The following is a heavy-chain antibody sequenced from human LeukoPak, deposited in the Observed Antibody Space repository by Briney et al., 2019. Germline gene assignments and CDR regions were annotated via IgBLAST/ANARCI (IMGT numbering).Heavy chain of an antibody. D-gene: IGHD6-13*01. J-gene: IGHJ3*02. CDR1: RFTLSSYW. CDR3: AKDRGRADYTSDWYIFDAFDI. CDR2: TNSDGSYT. Sequence: PGGSQRLSCVASRFTLSSYWMNWVRQAPGKGLVWVARTNSDGSYTDYADSVKGRFTISRDNSKNTLYLQMNSLRAEDTAVYYCAKDRGRADYTSDWYIFDAFDIWGQGTMVTVSS. V-gene: IGHV3-74*01.